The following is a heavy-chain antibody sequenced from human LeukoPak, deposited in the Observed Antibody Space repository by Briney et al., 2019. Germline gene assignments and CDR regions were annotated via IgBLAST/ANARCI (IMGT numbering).Heavy chain of an antibody. CDR2: ISSSSSYI. J-gene: IGHJ4*02. D-gene: IGHD3-22*01. V-gene: IGHV3-21*01. Sequence: EGSPRLSCAASGFTFSSYSMNWVRQAPGKGLEWVSSISSSSSYIYYADSVKGRFTISRDNAKNSLYLQMNSLRAEDTAVYYCARDRHYYDSSGYFYYFDYWGQGTLVTVSS. CDR3: ARDRHYYDSSGYFYYFDY. CDR1: GFTFSSYS.